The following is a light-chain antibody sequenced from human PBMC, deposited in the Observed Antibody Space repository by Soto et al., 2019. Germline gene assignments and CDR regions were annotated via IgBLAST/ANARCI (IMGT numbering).Light chain of an antibody. Sequence: EMVLTQSPGTLSLSSGERATLSCSSSQSISNCNLACYQQNPGQSPGLLIYAPSSRATGIPYRFSGGGSGTDFTLTIYRLEPEDFAVYFCQVYRSSPPRSFGHGTRVEI. J-gene: IGKJ1*01. CDR2: APS. CDR1: QSISNCN. V-gene: IGKV3-20*01. CDR3: QVYRSSPPRS.